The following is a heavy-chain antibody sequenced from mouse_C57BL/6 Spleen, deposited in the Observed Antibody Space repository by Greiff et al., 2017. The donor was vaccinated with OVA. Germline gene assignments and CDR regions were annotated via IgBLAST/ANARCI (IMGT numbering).Heavy chain of an antibody. CDR2: ISYDGSN. Sequence: EVKLQESGPGLVKPSQSLSLTCSVTGYSITSGYYWNWIRQFPGNKLEWMGYISYDGSNNYNPSLKNRISITRDTSKNQFFLKLNSVTTEDTATYYCARGYDYDEGAWFAYWGQGTLVTVSA. V-gene: IGHV3-6*01. J-gene: IGHJ3*01. D-gene: IGHD2-4*01. CDR1: GYSITSGYY. CDR3: ARGYDYDEGAWFAY.